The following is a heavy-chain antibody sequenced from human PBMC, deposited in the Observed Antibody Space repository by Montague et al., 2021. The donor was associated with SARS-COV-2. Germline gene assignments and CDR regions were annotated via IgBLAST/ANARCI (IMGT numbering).Heavy chain of an antibody. CDR3: ARGRQHFNMIVVVMTGGEYYFDY. V-gene: IGHV4-34*01. D-gene: IGHD3-22*01. CDR2: INHRGTF. J-gene: IGHJ4*02. Sequence: SETLSLTCAVYGGSFSDYFWSWIRQPPGKGLEWIGEINHRGTFKYNTSLKSRVYISLDTSKKQFSLYLSSVSAADTAVYYCARGRQHFNMIVVVMTGGEYYFDYWGQGTLVTVSS. CDR1: GGSFSDYF.